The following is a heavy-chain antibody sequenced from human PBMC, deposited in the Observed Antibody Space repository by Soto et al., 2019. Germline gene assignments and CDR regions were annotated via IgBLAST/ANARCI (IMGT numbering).Heavy chain of an antibody. CDR3: ARGGAVAGDPNLQRYYYGMDV. Sequence: QVQLVQSGAEVKKPGSSVKVSCEASGRTFSSYSIIWVRQAPGQGLEWMGRITPDLGIANYAQKFQGRVTITADKSTSTAYMDLSSLPFEDTAVYYCARGGAVAGDPNLQRYYYGMDVWGQGTTVTVSS. J-gene: IGHJ6*02. CDR1: GRTFSSYS. D-gene: IGHD6-19*01. CDR2: ITPDLGIA. V-gene: IGHV1-69*02.